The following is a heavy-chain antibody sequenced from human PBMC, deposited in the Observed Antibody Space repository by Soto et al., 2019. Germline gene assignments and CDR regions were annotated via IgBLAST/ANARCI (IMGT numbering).Heavy chain of an antibody. CDR2: IYYSGST. CDR3: ARGPYYYDSSGPTHGYFDY. V-gene: IGHV4-39*01. J-gene: IGHJ4*02. CDR1: GGSISSSSYY. Sequence: SETLSLTCTVSGGSISSSSYYWGWIRQPPGKGLEWIGSIYYSGSTYYNPSLKSRVTISVDTSKNQFSLKLSSVTAADTAVYYCARGPYYYDSSGPTHGYFDYWGQGTLVAVSS. D-gene: IGHD3-22*01.